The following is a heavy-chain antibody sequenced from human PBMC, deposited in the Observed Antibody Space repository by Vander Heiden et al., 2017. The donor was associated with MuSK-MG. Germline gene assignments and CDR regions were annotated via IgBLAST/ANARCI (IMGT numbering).Heavy chain of an antibody. CDR3: ARRKDGYNSGYFNH. J-gene: IGHJ1*01. CDR2: CYYSGIT. Sequence: QVQLQESGPGLVKPSETLSLTCTVSGVSISTYSWTWIRQPPGKGLEWIGYCYYSGITNYNPSLKSRITMSLDTSKQQFPLKLRSVTAADTAVYYCARRKDGYNSGYFNHWGQGTLVTVAS. V-gene: IGHV4-59*01. D-gene: IGHD1-1*01. CDR1: GVSISTYS.